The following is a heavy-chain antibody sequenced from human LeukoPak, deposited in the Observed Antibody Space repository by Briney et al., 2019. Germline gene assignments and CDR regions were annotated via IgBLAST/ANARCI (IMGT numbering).Heavy chain of an antibody. D-gene: IGHD4-17*01. J-gene: IGHJ4*02. CDR2: INHSGST. CDR1: GGSFSGYY. CDR3: ARGFVAYGDYGGD. V-gene: IGHV4-34*01. Sequence: SETLSLTCAVYGGSFSGYYWSWIRQPPGKGLEWIGEINHSGSTNYNPSLKSRVTISVDTSKNQFSLKLSSATAADTAVYYCARGFVAYGDYGGDWGQGTLVTVSS.